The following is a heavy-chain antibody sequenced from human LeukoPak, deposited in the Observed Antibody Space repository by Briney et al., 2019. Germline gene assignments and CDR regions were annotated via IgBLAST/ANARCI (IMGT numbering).Heavy chain of an antibody. CDR3: ARDQAATNTQVRFCLD. CDR2: VSAYNGNT. CDR1: GYTFTRYG. V-gene: IGHV1-18*01. J-gene: IGHJ4*02. Sequence: ASVKVSCKASGYTFTRYGISWVRQAPGQGLEWMGWVSAYNGNTNYAQKLQGRVTMTTDTSTSTAYMELRGLRSDDTAVYYCARDQAATNTQVRFCLDWGQGTLVTVSS. D-gene: IGHD3-9*01.